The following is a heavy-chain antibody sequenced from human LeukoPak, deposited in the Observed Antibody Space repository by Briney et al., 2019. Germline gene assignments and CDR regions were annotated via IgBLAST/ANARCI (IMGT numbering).Heavy chain of an antibody. V-gene: IGHV3-9*01. Sequence: PGGSLRLSCAASGFTFDDYAMHWDRQAPGKGLEWVSGISWNGGSIGYADSVKGRFTISRDNAKNSLYLQMNSLRAEDTALYYCAKDEGAVAGPIDYWGQGTLVTVS. D-gene: IGHD6-19*01. CDR2: ISWNGGSI. CDR3: AKDEGAVAGPIDY. CDR1: GFTFDDYA. J-gene: IGHJ4*02.